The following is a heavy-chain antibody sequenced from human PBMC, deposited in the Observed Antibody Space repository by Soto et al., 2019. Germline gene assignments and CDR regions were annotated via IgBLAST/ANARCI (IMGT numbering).Heavy chain of an antibody. CDR3: ARVARRSIENYYYYYMDV. Sequence: SKTLSLTCTVSGGSISSGGYYWSWLCQQPGKGLEWIGYNYYSGSTYYNPSLKSQVTISVDTSKILLSLKLSSVTAADTAVYYFARVARRSIENYYYYYMDVWGKGTTFTVSS. J-gene: IGHJ6*03. V-gene: IGHV4-31*01. D-gene: IGHD1-1*01. CDR1: GGSISSGGYY. CDR2: NYYSGST.